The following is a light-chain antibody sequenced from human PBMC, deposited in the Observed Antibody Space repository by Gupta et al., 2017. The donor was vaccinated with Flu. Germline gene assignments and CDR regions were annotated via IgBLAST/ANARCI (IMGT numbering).Light chain of an antibody. Sequence: EIVMTQSPATLSVSPGERATLSCRASQNIGSNLAWYQQKPGQAPRLLIYGASTRATGIPARFSGSGSATEFTLTISSRQSEDFAVYYCQHYNDWPPITFGGGTKVEIK. CDR1: QNIGSN. J-gene: IGKJ4*02. CDR2: GAS. V-gene: IGKV3-15*01. CDR3: QHYNDWPPIT.